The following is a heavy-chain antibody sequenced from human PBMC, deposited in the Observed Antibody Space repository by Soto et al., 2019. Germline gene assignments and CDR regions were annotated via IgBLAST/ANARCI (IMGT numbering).Heavy chain of an antibody. V-gene: IGHV3-53*04. Sequence: PGGSLRLSCAASGFTVSSNYMSWVRQAPGKGLEWVSVIYSGGSTYYADSVKGRFTISRHNSKNTLYLQMNSLRAEDTAVYYCARIFYSGYASSYFDSWGQGTLVTVAS. CDR2: IYSGGST. D-gene: IGHD5-12*01. CDR3: ARIFYSGYASSYFDS. J-gene: IGHJ4*02. CDR1: GFTVSSNY.